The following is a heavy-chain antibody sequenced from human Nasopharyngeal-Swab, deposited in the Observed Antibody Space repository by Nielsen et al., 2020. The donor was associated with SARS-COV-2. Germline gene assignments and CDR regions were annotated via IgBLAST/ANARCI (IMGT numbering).Heavy chain of an antibody. CDR2: ISYDGSNK. D-gene: IGHD2-2*01. CDR1: GFTFSSYG. CDR3: ARDYCSSTSCHFDY. Sequence: GESLKISCAASGFTFSSYGMHWVRQAPGKGLEWVAVISYDGSNKYYADSVKGRFTISRDNSKNTLYLQMNSLRAEDTAVYYCARDYCSSTSCHFDYWGQGTLVTVSS. V-gene: IGHV3-30*03. J-gene: IGHJ4*02.